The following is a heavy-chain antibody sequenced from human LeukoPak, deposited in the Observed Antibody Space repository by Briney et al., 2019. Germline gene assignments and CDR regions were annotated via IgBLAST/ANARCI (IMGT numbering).Heavy chain of an antibody. V-gene: IGHV1-69*13. CDR3: ARDAYSGYPADY. CDR2: IIPIFGTA. J-gene: IGHJ4*02. CDR1: GGTFSSYA. D-gene: IGHD5-12*01. Sequence: SVKVSCKASGGTFSSYAISWVRQAPGQGLEWMGGIIPIFGTANYAQKFQGRVTITADESTSTVYMELSSLRSEDTAVYYCARDAYSGYPADYWGQGTLVTVSS.